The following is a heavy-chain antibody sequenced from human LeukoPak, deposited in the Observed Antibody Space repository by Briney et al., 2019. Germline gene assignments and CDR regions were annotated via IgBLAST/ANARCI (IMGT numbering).Heavy chain of an antibody. CDR2: MNPNSGNT. Sequence: ASVKVSCKASGYTFTNFDINWVRQATGQGLEWMGWMNPNSGNTGYAQKFQGRVIMTTNTSKSTAYMELSSLRSDDTAVYYCARGKAYSSGWFNPYYFDFWGQGTLVTVSS. J-gene: IGHJ4*02. D-gene: IGHD6-19*01. CDR1: GYTFTNFD. V-gene: IGHV1-8*01. CDR3: ARGKAYSSGWFNPYYFDF.